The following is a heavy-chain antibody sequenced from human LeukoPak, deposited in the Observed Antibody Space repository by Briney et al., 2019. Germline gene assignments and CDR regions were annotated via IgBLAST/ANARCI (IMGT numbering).Heavy chain of an antibody. Sequence: PGGSLRLSCAASGFPFSSYEMNWVRQAPGKGLEWVSYISSSGSTIYYADSVKGRFTISRDNSKNTLSLQMNSLRVEDMAVYYCARWTEIDDSGHDALDIWGQGTMVTVSS. CDR2: ISSSGSTI. J-gene: IGHJ3*02. CDR1: GFPFSSYE. D-gene: IGHD3-10*01. V-gene: IGHV3-48*03. CDR3: ARWTEIDDSGHDALDI.